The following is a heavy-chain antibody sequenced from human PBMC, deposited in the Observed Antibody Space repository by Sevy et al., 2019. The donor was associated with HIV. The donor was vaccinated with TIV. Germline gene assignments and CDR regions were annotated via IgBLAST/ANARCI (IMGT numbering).Heavy chain of an antibody. J-gene: IGHJ6*02. CDR1: GFTFSSYW. CDR3: ARDSEAYYYGSGNYGMDV. V-gene: IGHV3-7*03. CDR2: IKQDGSEK. Sequence: GGSLRLSCAASGFTFSSYWMSWVRQAPGKGLEWVANIKQDGSEKYYVDSVKGRFTISRDNAKNSLYLQMNSLRAEDTAVYYCARDSEAYYYGSGNYGMDVWGHGTTVTFSS. D-gene: IGHD3-10*01.